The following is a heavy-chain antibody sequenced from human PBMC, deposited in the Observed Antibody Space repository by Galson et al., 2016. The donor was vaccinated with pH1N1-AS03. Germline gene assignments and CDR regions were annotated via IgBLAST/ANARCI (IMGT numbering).Heavy chain of an antibody. CDR1: GFPFSGYS. J-gene: IGHJ4*02. CDR2: ISTSSSSI. CDR3: ARDGPPQGISVAGSFDF. D-gene: IGHD6-19*01. V-gene: IGHV3-21*01. Sequence: SLRLSCAASGFPFSGYSMNWVRQAPGKGLEWASFISTSSSSIYYADSVKGRFTISRDNAQNLLYLQMNSLRDEDTAVYYCARDGPPQGISVAGSFDFWGQGTLVTVSS.